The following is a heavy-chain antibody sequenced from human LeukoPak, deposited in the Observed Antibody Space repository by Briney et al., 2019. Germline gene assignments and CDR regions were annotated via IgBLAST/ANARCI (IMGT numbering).Heavy chain of an antibody. V-gene: IGHV4-61*02. CDR3: ARAHSHYYDSSGYSIDY. J-gene: IGHJ4*02. CDR2: IYTSGST. D-gene: IGHD3-22*01. CDR1: GGSISSGSYY. Sequence: SETLSLTCTVSGGSISSGSYYWSWLRQPAGKGLEWIGRIYTSGSTNYNPSLKSRVTISVDTSKNQFSLKLSSVTAADTAVYYCARAHSHYYDSSGYSIDYWGQGTLVTVSS.